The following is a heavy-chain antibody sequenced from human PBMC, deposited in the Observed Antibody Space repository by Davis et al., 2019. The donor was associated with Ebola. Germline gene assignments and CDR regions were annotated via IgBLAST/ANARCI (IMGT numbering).Heavy chain of an antibody. Sequence: GSLRLSCTVSGGSLRSSNWWSWVRQSPGKGLEWIGEILQTGDTNYSPSLKGRVTISADTSRNQFSLKLTSVTAADTAVYYCARDLGYYYDSSGYYGSRQDYYYYYGMDVWGQGTTVTVSS. CDR2: ILQTGDT. J-gene: IGHJ6*02. V-gene: IGHV4-4*02. CDR1: GGSLRSSNW. D-gene: IGHD3-22*01. CDR3: ARDLGYYYDSSGYYGSRQDYYYYYGMDV.